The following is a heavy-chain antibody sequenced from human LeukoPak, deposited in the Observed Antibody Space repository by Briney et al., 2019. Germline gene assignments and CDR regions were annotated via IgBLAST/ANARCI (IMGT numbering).Heavy chain of an antibody. CDR3: ASGGLGARKYYSDPFDY. CDR2: ICSRGST. J-gene: IGHJ4*02. Sequence: GGSLRLSCAASGFTVSSNYMSWVRQAPEKGLEWVSIICSRGSTYYADSVKGRFTISRDDSKNTVYLQMNSLRAEDAAVYYCASGGLGARKYYSDPFDYWGQGALVTVSS. V-gene: IGHV3-53*01. D-gene: IGHD3-10*01. CDR1: GFTVSSNY.